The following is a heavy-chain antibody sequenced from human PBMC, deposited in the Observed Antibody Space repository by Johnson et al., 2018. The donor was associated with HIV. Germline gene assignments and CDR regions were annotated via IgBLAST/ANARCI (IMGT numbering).Heavy chain of an antibody. CDR2: ISFDGANT. J-gene: IGHJ3*02. CDR1: GFTFSSYA. CDR3: ARINVDTTFYRAFDI. Sequence: QVQLVESGGALVQTGRSLRLSCAASGFTFSSYAMHSVRQAPGKGLEWVAVISFDGANTYYADSVKGRFTISRDNSKNTLYLQMNSLRVEDTAVYYCARINVDTTFYRAFDIWGQGTMVTVSS. D-gene: IGHD5-18*01. V-gene: IGHV3-30*04.